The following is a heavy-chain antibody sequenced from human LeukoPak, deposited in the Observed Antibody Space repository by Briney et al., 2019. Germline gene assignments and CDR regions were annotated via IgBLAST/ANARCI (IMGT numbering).Heavy chain of an antibody. D-gene: IGHD3-9*01. J-gene: IGHJ4*02. CDR1: GFTSSSYW. CDR2: INSDGSST. V-gene: IGHV3-74*01. CDR3: ARGRALYDILTLGY. Sequence: GGSLRLSCAASGFTSSSYWMHWVRQAPGKGLVWVSRINSDGSSTSYADSVKGRFTISRDNAKNTLYLQMKSLRAEDTAVYYCARGRALYDILTLGYWGQGTLVTVSS.